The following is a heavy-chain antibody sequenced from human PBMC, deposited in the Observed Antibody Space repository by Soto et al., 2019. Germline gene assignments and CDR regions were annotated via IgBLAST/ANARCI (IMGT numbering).Heavy chain of an antibody. V-gene: IGHV1-69*01. Sequence: QVQLVQSGAEVKKPGSSMKVSCKTSGGNFSNYYICWVRQAPGQGLEWMGDIIPMFDTPKYAQKFQGRVTITADESTSAAYMELSSLRAEDTAVYYCARGYSTGYFDYWGQGTLITVSS. CDR2: IIPMFDTP. D-gene: IGHD1-20*01. CDR1: GGNFSNYY. J-gene: IGHJ4*02. CDR3: ARGYSTGYFDY.